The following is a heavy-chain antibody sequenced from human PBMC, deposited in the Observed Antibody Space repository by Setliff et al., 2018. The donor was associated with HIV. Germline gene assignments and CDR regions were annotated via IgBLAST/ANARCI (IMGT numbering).Heavy chain of an antibody. CDR2: ISGSTSTI. D-gene: IGHD2-21*02. Sequence: GGSLRLSCAASGFTFSTYSMNWVRQAPGKGLEWVSYISGSTSTIYYAESVKGRFTISRDNAEKSLYLQMNSLRAEDTAVYYCAREVTSFEAFDLWGQGTMVTVSS. CDR1: GFTFSTYS. J-gene: IGHJ3*01. V-gene: IGHV3-48*01. CDR3: AREVTSFEAFDL.